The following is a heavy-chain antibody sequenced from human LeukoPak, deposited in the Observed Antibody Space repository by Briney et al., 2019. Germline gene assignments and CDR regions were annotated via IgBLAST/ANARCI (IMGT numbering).Heavy chain of an antibody. J-gene: IGHJ4*02. CDR2: LGSLYYSGNT. CDR1: GGSISSSSHY. Sequence: SETLSLTCTVSGGSISSSSHYWGWVRQPPGKGLEWIGSLGSLYYSGNTYYNPSLKSRVTISVDTSKNHFSLKLNSVTAADTAVYYCATLGEEYWGQGTLVTVSS. D-gene: IGHD3-16*01. CDR3: ATLGEEY. V-gene: IGHV4-39*02.